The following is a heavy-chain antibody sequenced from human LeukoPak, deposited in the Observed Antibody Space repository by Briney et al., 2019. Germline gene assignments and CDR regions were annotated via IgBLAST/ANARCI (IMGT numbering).Heavy chain of an antibody. CDR3: ASEGRVNALDD. CDR1: RFPFNKYA. Sequence: GGSLRLSRAASRFPFNKYAMLWVRQAPGQGLEWVAAISYDGSTEYYAESVKGRFTISRDNSKSSLFFQMTTLTAEDTAIYYCASEGRVNALDDWGHGTLVTVSS. D-gene: IGHD3-10*01. CDR2: ISYDGSTE. J-gene: IGHJ4*03. V-gene: IGHV3-30*14.